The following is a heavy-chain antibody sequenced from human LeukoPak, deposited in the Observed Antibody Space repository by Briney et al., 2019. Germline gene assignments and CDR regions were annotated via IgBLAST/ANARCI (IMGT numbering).Heavy chain of an antibody. Sequence: ASVKVSCKASGYTFTSYDINWVRQATGQGLEWMGWMNPNSGNTGYAQKFQGRVTMTRNTSISTAYMELSSLRSEATAVYYCARGPSYVVTFGGVINWFDPWGQGTLVTVSS. V-gene: IGHV1-8*01. D-gene: IGHD3-16*01. J-gene: IGHJ5*02. CDR3: ARGPSYVVTFGGVINWFDP. CDR1: GYTFTSYD. CDR2: MNPNSGNT.